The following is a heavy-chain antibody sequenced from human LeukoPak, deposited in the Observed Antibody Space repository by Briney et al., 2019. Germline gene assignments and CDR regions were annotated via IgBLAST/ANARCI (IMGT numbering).Heavy chain of an antibody. CDR3: ARGRYCSSTSCYFGVLFDY. CDR2: IIPILGTA. J-gene: IGHJ4*02. Sequence: SVKVSCKXSGGTFSSYAISWVRQAPGQGLEWMGGIIPILGTANYAQKFQGRVTITADESTSTAYMELSSLRSEDTAVYYCARGRYCSSTSCYFGVLFDYWGQGTLVTVSS. V-gene: IGHV1-69*13. CDR1: GGTFSSYA. D-gene: IGHD2-2*01.